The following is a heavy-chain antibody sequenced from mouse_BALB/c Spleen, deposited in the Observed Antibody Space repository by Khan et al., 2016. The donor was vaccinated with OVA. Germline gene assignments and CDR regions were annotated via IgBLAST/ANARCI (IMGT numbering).Heavy chain of an antibody. CDR2: IWRDGST. CDR3: ARQPYYHYNIMDY. D-gene: IGHD2-10*01. CDR1: GFSLTNYG. Sequence: QVQLQQSGPGLVAPSQTLTITCTISGFSLTNYGIHWVRQPPGKGLEWLVVIWRDGSTTHYSALIYRLTIRKDNAKSQVFLKMNSLQTDDTAVYFCARQPYYHYNIMDYWGQGTSVTVSS. J-gene: IGHJ4*01. V-gene: IGHV2-6-1*01.